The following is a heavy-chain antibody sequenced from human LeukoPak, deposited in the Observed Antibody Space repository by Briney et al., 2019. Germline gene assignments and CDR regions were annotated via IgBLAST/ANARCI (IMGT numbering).Heavy chain of an antibody. J-gene: IGHJ5*02. CDR3: ARADYYGSGSDYNWFDP. Sequence: GGSLRLSCAASGFTFSSYGMYWVRQAPGKGLEWVAVISYDGSNKYYADSVKGRFTISRDNSKNTLYLQMNSLRAEDTAVYHCARADYYGSGSDYNWFDPWGQGTLVTVSS. CDR1: GFTFSSYG. D-gene: IGHD3-10*01. CDR2: ISYDGSNK. V-gene: IGHV3-30*19.